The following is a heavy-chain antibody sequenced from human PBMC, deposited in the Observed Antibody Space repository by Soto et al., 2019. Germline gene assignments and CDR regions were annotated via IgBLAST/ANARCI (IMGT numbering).Heavy chain of an antibody. CDR1: GDSITSSNW. CDR3: ARELGTGTDY. V-gene: IGHV4-4*02. CDR2: SYHSGAT. Sequence: QVQLQESGPGLVKPSGTLSLTCAVSGDSITSSNWWSWVRQAPGKGLEWIGESYHSGATTYNPSLKSRATISVDPSNKHFSLKLTSVTAADTAVDLCARELGTGTDYWGRGTLVTVAS. J-gene: IGHJ4*02. D-gene: IGHD1-1*01.